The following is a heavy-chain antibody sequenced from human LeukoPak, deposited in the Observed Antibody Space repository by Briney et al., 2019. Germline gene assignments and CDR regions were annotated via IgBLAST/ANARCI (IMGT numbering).Heavy chain of an antibody. D-gene: IGHD3-10*02. CDR1: GGAIRSSGYY. J-gene: IGHJ4*02. CDR2: IYDSGST. CDR3: ATNGGVYVRGPSTSVFDY. V-gene: IGHV4-39*07. Sequence: SETLSLTCTVSGGAIRSSGYYWGWIRQSPGKGLEWIGNIYDSGSTYYNPSFKSRVTMSVDTSKNRFSLNLSSVTAADTAVYYCATNGGVYVRGPSTSVFDYWGQGTLVTVSS.